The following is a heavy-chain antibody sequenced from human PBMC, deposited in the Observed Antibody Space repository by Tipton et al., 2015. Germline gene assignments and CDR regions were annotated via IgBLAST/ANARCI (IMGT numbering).Heavy chain of an antibody. J-gene: IGHJ5*02. D-gene: IGHD5-12*01. Sequence: GLVKPSEILSLTCTVSGGSINSYYWSWIRQPPGKGLEWIGRIYTSGSTKYNPSLKSRVTMSVDTSKNQFSLKLSSVTAADTAVYYCAREKGYRGWFDPWGQGTLVTVSS. CDR3: AREKGYRGWFDP. CDR2: IYTSGST. CDR1: GGSINSYY. V-gene: IGHV4-4*07.